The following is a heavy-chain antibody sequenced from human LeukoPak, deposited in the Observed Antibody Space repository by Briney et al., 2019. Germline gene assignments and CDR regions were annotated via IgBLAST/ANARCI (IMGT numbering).Heavy chain of an antibody. CDR2: IIPIFGIA. CDR1: GDTFSSDA. Sequence: SVKVSCKASGDTFSSDAISWVRQAPGQGLEWMGRIIPIFGIANYAQKFQGRVTITADKSTSTAYMELSSLRSEDTAVYYCASFSAKSDYYDSSGPFDYWGQGTLVTVSS. CDR3: ASFSAKSDYYDSSGPFDY. J-gene: IGHJ4*02. D-gene: IGHD3-22*01. V-gene: IGHV1-69*04.